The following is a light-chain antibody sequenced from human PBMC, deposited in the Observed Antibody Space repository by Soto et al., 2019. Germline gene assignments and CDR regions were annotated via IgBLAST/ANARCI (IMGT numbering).Light chain of an antibody. V-gene: IGKV3-20*01. CDR2: GAS. CDR3: QQYMSSVT. J-gene: IGKJ1*01. Sequence: EIVLTQSPGSLSLSPRERATLSCRASQTVDSTFFAWYQKKPGQAPRLLIYGASKRATDIPDRFSGSGSGTDFTLTISRLEPEAFAVYYCQQYMSSVTFGQGTKVEIK. CDR1: QTVDSTF.